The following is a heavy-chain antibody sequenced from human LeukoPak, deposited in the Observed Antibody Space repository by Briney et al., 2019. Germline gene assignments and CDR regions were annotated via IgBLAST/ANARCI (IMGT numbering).Heavy chain of an antibody. CDR2: ISSSSSYI. D-gene: IGHD6-6*01. CDR3: ARGGYSSSRYYYYGMDV. V-gene: IGHV3-21*01. J-gene: IGHJ6*02. CDR1: GFTCSSYS. Sequence: GGSLSLSCAASGFTCSSYSMNWVRQAPGKGLEWVSSISSSSSYIYYADSVKGRFTISRDNAKNSLYLQMNSLRAEDTAVYYCARGGYSSSRYYYYGMDVWGQGTTVTVSS.